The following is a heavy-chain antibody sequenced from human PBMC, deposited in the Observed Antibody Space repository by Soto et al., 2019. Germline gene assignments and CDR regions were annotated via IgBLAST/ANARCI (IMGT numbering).Heavy chain of an antibody. D-gene: IGHD6-13*01. Sequence: GASVQVSCKASGCTFTGYYMHSVRQAHGQGLEWMGWINPNSGGTNYAQKFQCRVTMTRDTSISTVYMELSRLRSDDTAVYYCARPMGIAAAGDYWGQGTLVTVSS. CDR3: ARPMGIAAAGDY. CDR1: GCTFTGYY. J-gene: IGHJ4*02. V-gene: IGHV1-2*02. CDR2: INPNSGGT.